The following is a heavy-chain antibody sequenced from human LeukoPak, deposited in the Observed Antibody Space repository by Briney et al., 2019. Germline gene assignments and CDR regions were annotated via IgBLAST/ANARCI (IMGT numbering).Heavy chain of an antibody. CDR1: GYTFTGYY. CDR3: ATLYGDDVGPDN. J-gene: IGHJ4*02. Sequence: AASVKVSCKASGYTFTGYYMDWVRQAPGQGLEWMGWINPNSGGTNYAQKFQGRVTMTRDTSISTAYMELSRLRSDDTAVYYGATLYGDDVGPDNWGQGTLVTVSS. D-gene: IGHD4-17*01. V-gene: IGHV1-2*02. CDR2: INPNSGGT.